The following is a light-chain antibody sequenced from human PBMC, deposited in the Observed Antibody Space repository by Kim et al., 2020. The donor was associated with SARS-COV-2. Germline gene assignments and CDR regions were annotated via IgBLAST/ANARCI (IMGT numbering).Light chain of an antibody. CDR1: QTIDTL. J-gene: IGKJ2*01. CDR3: QHYNAYPYT. V-gene: IGKV1-5*01. CDR2: RAS. Sequence: SASVGDRVTITGRARQTIDTLLAWYQQKPVKSPKLLVYRASTLETGVPSRFSGSGSGTEFSLTISSLQPDDFATYYCQHYNAYPYTFGQGTKLEI.